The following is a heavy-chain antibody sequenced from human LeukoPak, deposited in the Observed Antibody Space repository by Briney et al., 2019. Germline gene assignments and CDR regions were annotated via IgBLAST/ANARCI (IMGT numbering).Heavy chain of an antibody. D-gene: IGHD3-10*01. CDR1: GFTVSSNY. CDR2: IYTDGST. V-gene: IGHV3-53*01. Sequence: GGSPRLSCAVSGFTVSSNYMNWVRQAPGKGLEWVSVIYTDGSTYQSDSVKGRFTISRDDSKNTLYLQMNGLRAEDTAVYYCARTITMARVDIWGQGTMVTVSS. J-gene: IGHJ3*02. CDR3: ARTITMARVDI.